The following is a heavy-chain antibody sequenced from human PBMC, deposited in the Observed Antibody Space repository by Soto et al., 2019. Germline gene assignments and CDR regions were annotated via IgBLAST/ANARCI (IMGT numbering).Heavy chain of an antibody. D-gene: IGHD5-12*01. J-gene: IGHJ6*02. CDR3: ARGPTGWLRSDYYYGMDV. V-gene: IGHV1-2*04. CDR1: GYTFTGYY. Sequence: GASVKVSGKASGYTFTGYYMHWVRQAPGQGLEWMGWINPNSGGTNYAQKFQGWVTMTRDTSISTAYMELSRLRSDDTAVYYCARGPTGWLRSDYYYGMDVWGQGTTVTV. CDR2: INPNSGGT.